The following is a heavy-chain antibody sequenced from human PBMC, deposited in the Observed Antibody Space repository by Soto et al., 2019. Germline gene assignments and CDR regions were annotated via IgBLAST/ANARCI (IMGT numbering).Heavy chain of an antibody. Sequence: SENLSLTCTVSGGCISSYYWSWIRQPPGKGLEWIGYIYYSGSTYYNPSLKSRVTMSVDTSQNQFSLKLTSVTAADTAVYYCARQVKDTAVVTYYYYYMDVWGKGTTVTVSS. V-gene: IGHV4-59*08. CDR3: ARQVKDTAVVTYYYYYMDV. J-gene: IGHJ6*03. CDR1: GGCISSYY. D-gene: IGHD5-18*01. CDR2: IYYSGST.